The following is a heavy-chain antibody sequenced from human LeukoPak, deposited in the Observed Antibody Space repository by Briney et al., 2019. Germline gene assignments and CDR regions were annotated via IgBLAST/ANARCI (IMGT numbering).Heavy chain of an antibody. J-gene: IGHJ5*02. CDR1: GYTFTSYA. CDR3: AREWDILTGYNWFDP. CDR2: INAGNGNT. Sequence: ASVKVSCKASGYTFTSYAMHWVRQAPGQRLEWMGWINAGNGNTKYSQKFQGRVTITRDTSASTAYMELSSLRSEDTAVYYCAREWDILTGYNWFDPWGQGTLVTVSS. V-gene: IGHV1-3*01. D-gene: IGHD3-9*01.